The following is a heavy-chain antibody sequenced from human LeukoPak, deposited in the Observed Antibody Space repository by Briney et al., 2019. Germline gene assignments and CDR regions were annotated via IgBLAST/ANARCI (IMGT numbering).Heavy chain of an antibody. CDR2: IYSGGST. Sequence: GSLRLSCAASGFTVSSNYMSWVRQAPGKGLEWVSVIYSGGSTYYADSVKGRFTISRDNAKNSLYLQMNSLRAEDTAVYYCARDPYVVGATLGMDVWGQGTTVTVSS. CDR3: ARDPYVVGATLGMDV. D-gene: IGHD1-26*01. V-gene: IGHV3-53*01. CDR1: GFTVSSNY. J-gene: IGHJ6*02.